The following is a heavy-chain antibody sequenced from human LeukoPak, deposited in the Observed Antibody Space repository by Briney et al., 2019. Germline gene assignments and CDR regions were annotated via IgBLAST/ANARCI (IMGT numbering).Heavy chain of an antibody. D-gene: IGHD3-22*01. CDR3: AKEERHSSGYYYGGYYFDY. CDR1: GFTFSSYA. J-gene: IGHJ4*02. CDR2: ISGSGGST. V-gene: IGHV3-23*01. Sequence: PGGSLRLSCAASGFTFSSYAMSWVRQAPGKGLEWVSAISGSGGSTYYADSVKGRFTISRDNSKNTLYLQMNSLRAEDTAVYYCAKEERHSSGYYYGGYYFDYWGQGTLVAVSS.